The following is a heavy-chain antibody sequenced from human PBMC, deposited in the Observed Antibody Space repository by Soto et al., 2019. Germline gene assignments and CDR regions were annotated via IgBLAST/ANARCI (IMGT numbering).Heavy chain of an antibody. CDR3: ARGDYIWGIFRYHVSPPFAFDS. CDR2: IIPIFGTA. V-gene: IGHV1-69*05. J-gene: IGHJ5*01. CDR1: GGSFSRYA. Sequence: GASVKVSCKASGGSFSRYAICWVRQAPGQGLEWMGGIIPIFGTANYAQKFQGRVTMTTDTSTSTAYMELRSLRSDDTAVYYCARGDYIWGIFRYHVSPPFAFDSCAQGTPVPVS. D-gene: IGHD3-16*02.